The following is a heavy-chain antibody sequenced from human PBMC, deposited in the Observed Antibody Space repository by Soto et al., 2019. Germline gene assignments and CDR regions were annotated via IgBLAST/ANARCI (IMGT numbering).Heavy chain of an antibody. Sequence: EVQLLESGGGLVQPGGSLRLSCAASGFTFSSYAMSWVRQAPGKGLEWVSAISGSGGSTYYADSVKGRFTISRDNSKNTLYVQMHSLRAEDTAVYYCAKGFLTFQVLLFSYFDYSGQETLVTVSS. CDR2: ISGSGGST. V-gene: IGHV3-23*01. CDR1: GFTFSSYA. D-gene: IGHD2-21*02. CDR3: AKGFLTFQVLLFSYFDY. J-gene: IGHJ4*02.